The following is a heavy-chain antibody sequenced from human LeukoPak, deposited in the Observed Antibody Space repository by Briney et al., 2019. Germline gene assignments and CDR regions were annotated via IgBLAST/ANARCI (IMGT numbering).Heavy chain of an antibody. CDR2: IYSGGRT. V-gene: IGHV3-66*01. Sequence: GGSLRLSCAVSGVTVSSNFISWVRQAPGKGLEWVSVIYSGGRTYYAGSVKGRFTISRDNSKNTVDLQMSSLRVDDSAIYYCVRGPPTPGFFHFFFWGQGTLATVSS. D-gene: IGHD2-15*01. CDR3: VRGPPTPGFFHFFF. J-gene: IGHJ4*02. CDR1: GVTVSSNF.